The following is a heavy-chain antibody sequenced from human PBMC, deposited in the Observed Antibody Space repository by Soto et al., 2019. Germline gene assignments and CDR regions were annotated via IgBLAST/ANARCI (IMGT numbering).Heavy chain of an antibody. V-gene: IGHV3-49*03. CDR3: TKYTYTSRYAYYGMDV. Sequence: GVLILSCTTSGFTFGDYAMSGSRQAPGKGLEWVGVIRSKAYGGTTDYAASVKGRFTISRDDSKSAAYLQMNSLKSEDTGVYYCTKYTYTSRYAYYGMDVWGPGTTVTVSS. D-gene: IGHD2-2*01. J-gene: IGHJ6*02. CDR1: GFTFGDYA. CDR2: IRSKAYGGTT.